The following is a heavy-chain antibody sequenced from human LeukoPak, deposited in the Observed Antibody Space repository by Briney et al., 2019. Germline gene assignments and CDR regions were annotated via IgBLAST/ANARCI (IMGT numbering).Heavy chain of an antibody. D-gene: IGHD2/OR15-2a*01. V-gene: IGHV4-30-4*01. CDR2: IYYSGST. CDR3: AREGIGQRVYWFDP. J-gene: IGHJ5*02. CDR1: RGSLSRYDFY. Sequence: TLSLTCIVSRGSLSRYDFYWLWPRPPPGGGVECIGYIYYSGSTYYNPSLKSRVTISVDTSKNQFSLKLSSVTAADTAVYYCAREGIGQRVYWFDPWGQGTLVTVSS.